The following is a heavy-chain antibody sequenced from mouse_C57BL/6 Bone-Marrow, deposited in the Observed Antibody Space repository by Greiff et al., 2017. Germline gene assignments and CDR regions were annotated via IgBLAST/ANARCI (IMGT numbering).Heavy chain of an antibody. Sequence: VQLQQPGAELVKPGASVKLSCKASGYTFTNYWMHWVKQRPGQGLEWIGMMHPNGGSPDYNEKFKSEATLRVDTSYRTAYMELSSRTSEDSAVYYCARSYDYDDYTMDYWGQGTSVTVSS. V-gene: IGHV1-64*01. CDR3: ARSYDYDDYTMDY. CDR2: MHPNGGSP. CDR1: GYTFTNYW. J-gene: IGHJ4*01. D-gene: IGHD2-4*01.